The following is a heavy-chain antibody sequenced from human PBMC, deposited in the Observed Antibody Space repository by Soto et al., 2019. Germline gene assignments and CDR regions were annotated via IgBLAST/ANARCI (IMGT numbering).Heavy chain of an antibody. CDR1: GGSISSYY. CDR2: IYYSGST. Sequence: SETLSLTCTVSGGSISSYYWSWIRQPPGKGLEWIGYIYYSGSTNYNPSLKSRVTISVDTSKNQFSLKLSSVTAADTAVYYCARERGTYYDFWSGSSYYYYGMDVWGKGTTVTVSS. D-gene: IGHD3-3*01. CDR3: ARERGTYYDFWSGSSYYYYGMDV. J-gene: IGHJ6*04. V-gene: IGHV4-59*01.